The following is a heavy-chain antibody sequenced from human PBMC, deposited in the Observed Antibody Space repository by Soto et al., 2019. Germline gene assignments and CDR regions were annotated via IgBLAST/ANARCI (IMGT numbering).Heavy chain of an antibody. Sequence: SETLSLTCTVSGGSISSSSYYWGWIRQPPGKGLEWIGSIYYSGSTYYNPSLKSRVTISVDTSKNQFSLKLSSVTAADTAVYYCASSEESIFGVVQPFDYWGQGTLVTVSS. CDR3: ASSEESIFGVVQPFDY. CDR1: GGSISSSSYY. J-gene: IGHJ4*02. V-gene: IGHV4-39*01. CDR2: IYYSGST. D-gene: IGHD3-3*01.